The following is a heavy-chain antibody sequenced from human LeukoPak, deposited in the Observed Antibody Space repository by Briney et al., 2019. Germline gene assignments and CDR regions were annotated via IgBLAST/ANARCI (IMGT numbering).Heavy chain of an antibody. CDR3: TRGYDSSGYYGRRIYYYGMDV. V-gene: IGHV3-49*04. CDR2: IRSKAYGGTT. J-gene: IGHJ6*02. Sequence: GGSLRLSCTASGFTFGDYVMGWVRQAPGKALEWVGFIRSKAYGGTTEYAASVKGRFTISRDDSKSIAYLQMNSLKTEDTALYYCTRGYDSSGYYGRRIYYYGMDVWGQGTTVTVSS. D-gene: IGHD3-22*01. CDR1: GFTFGDYV.